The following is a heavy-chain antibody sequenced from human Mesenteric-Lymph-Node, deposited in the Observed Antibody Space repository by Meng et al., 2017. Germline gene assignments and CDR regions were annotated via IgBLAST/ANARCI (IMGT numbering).Heavy chain of an antibody. V-gene: IGHV1-18*01. J-gene: IGHJ5*02. CDR1: GYTFTRYG. CDR3: ARDLQYYDTNWFDP. Sequence: QVQLLTSGARVKKPGASVQVSCKASGYTFTRYGISWVRQAPGQGLEWMGWISAYNGNSNYARKLQGRVTMTPDTSTSTAYMELRCLRSDDTAVYYCARDLQYYDTNWFDPWGQGTLVTVSS. CDR2: ISAYNGNS. D-gene: IGHD3-3*01.